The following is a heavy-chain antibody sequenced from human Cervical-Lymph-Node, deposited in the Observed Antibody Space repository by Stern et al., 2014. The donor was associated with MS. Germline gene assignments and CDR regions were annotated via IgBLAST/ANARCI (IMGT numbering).Heavy chain of an antibody. V-gene: IGHV1-69*01. J-gene: IGHJ6*02. Sequence: VQLVQSGAEVKKPGSSVKVSCKASGDSFRNYAISWVRQAPGQGLEWMGGIFPRLGSENYAQKFPGRLAIIADESTNTAYMELSGLRAEDTAMYYCARDSLVGATEEHCAMDVWGQGTTVTVSS. D-gene: IGHD1-26*01. CDR3: ARDSLVGATEEHCAMDV. CDR2: IFPRLGSE. CDR1: GDSFRNYA.